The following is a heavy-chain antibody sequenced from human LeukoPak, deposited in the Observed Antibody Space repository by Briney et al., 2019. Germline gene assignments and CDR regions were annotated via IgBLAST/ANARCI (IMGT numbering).Heavy chain of an antibody. CDR3: ARGPFRNVDTAMIASRFDP. Sequence: ASVKVSCKASGYTFTDYYMHWVRQAPGQGLEWMGWINANSGGTNYAQKFQGRVTMTRDTSITTAYMELRSLGSDDTAVFYCARGPFRNVDTAMIASRFDPWGQGTLVTVSS. D-gene: IGHD5-18*01. J-gene: IGHJ5*02. V-gene: IGHV1-2*02. CDR1: GYTFTDYY. CDR2: INANSGGT.